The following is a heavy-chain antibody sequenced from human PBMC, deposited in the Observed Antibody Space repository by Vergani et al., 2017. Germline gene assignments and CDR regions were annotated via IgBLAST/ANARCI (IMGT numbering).Heavy chain of an antibody. J-gene: IGHJ4*02. CDR1: GFTFSSYE. V-gene: IGHV3-48*03. CDR3: ARDLFYARSFSLGY. Sequence: EVQLVESGGGLVQPGGSQRLSCAASGFTFSSYEMNWVRQAPGKGLEWVSYISSSGSTIYYADSVKGRFTISRDNAKNSLYLQMNSLRAEDTAVYYCARDLFYARSFSLGYWGQGTLVTVSS. CDR2: ISSSGSTI. D-gene: IGHD3-16*01.